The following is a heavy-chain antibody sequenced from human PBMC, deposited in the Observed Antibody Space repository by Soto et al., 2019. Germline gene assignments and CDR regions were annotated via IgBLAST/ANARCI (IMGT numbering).Heavy chain of an antibody. CDR3: ARGRPRYCSSTSCYAPKADY. Sequence: PSETLSLTCAVYGGSFSGYYWSWIRQPPGKGLEWIGEINHSGSTNYNPSLKSRVTISVDTSKNQFSLKLSSVTAADTAVYYCARGRPRYCSSTSCYAPKADYWGQGTLVTVS. V-gene: IGHV4-34*01. CDR1: GGSFSGYY. J-gene: IGHJ4*02. CDR2: INHSGST. D-gene: IGHD2-2*01.